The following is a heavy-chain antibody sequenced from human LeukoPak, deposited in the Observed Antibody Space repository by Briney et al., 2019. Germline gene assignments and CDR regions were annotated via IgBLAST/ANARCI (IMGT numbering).Heavy chain of an antibody. V-gene: IGHV4-59*11. CDR1: GGSMSSHY. Sequence: PSETLSLTCTVSGGSMSSHYWSWIRQPPGKGLEWIGYIYYSRRTKYNPSLQSRVSISVDTSENNFSLRLTSVTAADTAVYYCARLLDNDSSGNPDTFDVWGQGTAVTVSS. J-gene: IGHJ3*01. CDR3: ARLLDNDSSGNPDTFDV. D-gene: IGHD3-22*01. CDR2: IYYSRRT.